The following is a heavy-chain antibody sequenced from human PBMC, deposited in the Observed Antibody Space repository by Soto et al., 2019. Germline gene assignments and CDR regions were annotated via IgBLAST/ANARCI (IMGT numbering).Heavy chain of an antibody. CDR3: ARETMVRGVNLGDYYYGMDV. Sequence: SETLSLTCTVSGGSISSGGYYWSWIRQHPGKGLEWIGYIYYSGSTYYNPSLKSRVTISVDTSKNQFSLKLSSVTAADTAVYYCARETMVRGVNLGDYYYGMDVWGPGTTVTVSS. D-gene: IGHD3-10*01. V-gene: IGHV4-31*03. CDR2: IYYSGST. CDR1: GGSISSGGYY. J-gene: IGHJ6*02.